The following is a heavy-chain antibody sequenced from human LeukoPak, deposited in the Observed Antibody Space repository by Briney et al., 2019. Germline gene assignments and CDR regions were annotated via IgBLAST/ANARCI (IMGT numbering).Heavy chain of an antibody. Sequence: SETLSLTCTVSGGFISSSYYDWGWIRQPPGKGREGIGTIFYCGSIYYNPSLKSRVTISVDTSKTQFSLKLSSMTAPDTAVYYRARHEDRNWYFDHWGQGTLVTASS. CDR2: IFYCGSI. CDR1: GGFISSSYYD. V-gene: IGHV4-39*01. CDR3: ARHEDRNWYFDH. J-gene: IGHJ4*02. D-gene: IGHD1-1*01.